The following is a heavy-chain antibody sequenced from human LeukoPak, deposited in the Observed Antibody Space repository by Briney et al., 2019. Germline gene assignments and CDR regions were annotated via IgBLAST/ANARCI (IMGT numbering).Heavy chain of an antibody. CDR2: IYHTGST. D-gene: IGHD3-3*01. CDR3: ARDDFGVALGGV. CDR1: GGTFSGYY. V-gene: IGHV4-34*01. J-gene: IGHJ6*04. Sequence: SETLSLTCAVYGGTFSGYYWSWIRQSPAKGLEWIGQIYHTGSTNYNPSLESRVTILLDTPNNQFSLKLTSVTAADTAVYYCARDDFGVALGGVWGKGTTVTVSS.